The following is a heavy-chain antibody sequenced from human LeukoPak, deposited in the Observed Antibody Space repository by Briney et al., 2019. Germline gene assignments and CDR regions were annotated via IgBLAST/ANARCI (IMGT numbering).Heavy chain of an antibody. V-gene: IGHV1-69*13. D-gene: IGHD1-14*01. CDR2: IIPIFGTA. CDR1: GGTFSGYA. CDR3: ARESVEPDIDSGYP. Sequence: SVKVSCKASGGTFSGYAISWVRQAPGQGLEWMGGIIPIFGTANYAQKFQGRVTITADESTSTAYMELSSLRSEDTAVYYCARESVEPDIDSGYPWGQGTLVTVSS. J-gene: IGHJ5*02.